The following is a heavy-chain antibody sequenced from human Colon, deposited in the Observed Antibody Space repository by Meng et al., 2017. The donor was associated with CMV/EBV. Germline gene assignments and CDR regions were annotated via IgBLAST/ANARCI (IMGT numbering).Heavy chain of an antibody. CDR1: GFTFSAYP. J-gene: IGHJ5*02. CDR2: ISHDGGNK. V-gene: IGHV3-30*04. D-gene: IGHD4-11*01. Sequence: SLKISCAASGFTFSAYPIHWVRQAPGKGLEWVAIISHDGGNKYFADSVKGRFTISRDNSQHTVNLQMSSLRDDDTAVYYCARASNSSFDPWGQGTLVTVSS. CDR3: ARASNSSFDP.